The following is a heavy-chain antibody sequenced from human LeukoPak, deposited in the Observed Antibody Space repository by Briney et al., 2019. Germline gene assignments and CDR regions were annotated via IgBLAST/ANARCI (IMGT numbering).Heavy chain of an antibody. CDR2: MNPNSGNT. V-gene: IGHV1-8*01. J-gene: IGHJ4*02. D-gene: IGHD6-13*01. CDR3: ARAGYSSSWYFPFDY. CDR1: GYTFTSYD. Sequence: ASVKVSCKASGYTFTSYDINWGRQATGQGLEWMGWMNPNSGNTGYAQKFQGRVTMTRNTSISTAYMELSSLRSEDTAVYYCARAGYSSSWYFPFDYWGQGTPVTVSS.